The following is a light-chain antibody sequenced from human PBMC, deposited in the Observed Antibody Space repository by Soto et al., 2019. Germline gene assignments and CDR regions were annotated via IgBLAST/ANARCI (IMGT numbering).Light chain of an antibody. V-gene: IGKV1-5*01. CDR3: QQYNSYSWT. J-gene: IGKJ1*01. CDR1: QSITIW. CDR2: DAS. Sequence: DIQLTQSPSTLSASVGDRVTITCRASQSITIWLARYQQKPGKAPKLLIFDASSLESGVPSRFSGSGSGTEFTLTISSLQPDDFATYYCQQYNSYSWTFGQGTKVVIK.